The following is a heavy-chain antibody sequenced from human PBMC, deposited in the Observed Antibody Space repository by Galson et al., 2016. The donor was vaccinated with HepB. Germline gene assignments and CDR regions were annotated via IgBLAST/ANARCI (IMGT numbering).Heavy chain of an antibody. J-gene: IGHJ4*02. Sequence: SETLSLTCSVSGGSISTSRYFWGWIRQTPGKGLEWIGSIYQSGSTFDNPSLKSRVTISVDTSKNLISLRLTSVTTSDTGVYYCARHRSERNVDTPLVFWAQGTLVTVSS. V-gene: IGHV4-39*01. CDR1: GGSISTSRYF. CDR3: ARHRSERNVDTPLVF. CDR2: IYQSGST. D-gene: IGHD5-18*01.